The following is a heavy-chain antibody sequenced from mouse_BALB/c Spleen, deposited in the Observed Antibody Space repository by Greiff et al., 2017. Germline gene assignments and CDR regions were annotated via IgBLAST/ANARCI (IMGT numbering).Heavy chain of an antibody. V-gene: IGHV5-17*02. CDR2: ISSGSSTI. D-gene: IGHD1-2*01. J-gene: IGHJ4*01. CDR1: GFTFSSFG. Sequence: DVHLVESGGGLVQPGGSRKLSCAASGFTFSSFGMHWVRQAPEKGLEWVAYISSGSSTIYYADTVKGRFTISRDNPKNTLFLQMTSLRSEDTAMYYCARDYGYDYYAMDYWGQGTSVTVSS. CDR3: ARDYGYDYYAMDY.